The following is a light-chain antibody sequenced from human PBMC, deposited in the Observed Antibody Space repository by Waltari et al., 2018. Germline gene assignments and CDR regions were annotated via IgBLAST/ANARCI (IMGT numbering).Light chain of an antibody. V-gene: IGKV3-20*01. CDR2: GSS. J-gene: IGKJ1*01. CDR3: QHYVSLPVT. Sequence: EIVLTQSPGTLSLSPGERATLACRARQSVKGTLSCYQQKPGQSPRLLIYGSSTRATGIPDRFSGSGFGTDFTLTISRLEPEDFAVYYCQHYVSLPVTFGQGTKVEIK. CDR1: QSVKGT.